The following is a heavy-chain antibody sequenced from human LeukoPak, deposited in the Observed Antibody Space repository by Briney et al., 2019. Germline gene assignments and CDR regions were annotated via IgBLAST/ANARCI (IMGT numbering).Heavy chain of an antibody. CDR3: ARGIVGTTDTTFDY. CDR2: IRSSLSHI. V-gene: IGHV3-21*01. Sequence: GGSLRLSCAASGFIFSSYSMNWVRQAPGKGLEWVSSIRSSLSHIYYADSVKGRFTISTDNAKSSLYLQMNSLRAEDTAVYFCARGIVGTTDTTFDYWGQGTLVTVSS. J-gene: IGHJ4*02. D-gene: IGHD1-26*01. CDR1: GFIFSSYS.